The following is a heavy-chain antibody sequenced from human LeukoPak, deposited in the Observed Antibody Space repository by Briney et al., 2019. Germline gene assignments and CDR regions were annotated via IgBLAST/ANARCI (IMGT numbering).Heavy chain of an antibody. D-gene: IGHD2-8*01. V-gene: IGHV1-46*01. CDR3: ARDMLAVPSNWFDP. J-gene: IGHJ5*02. Sequence: ASVKVSYTASEYTFTTYYIHWVRQAPGQGLEGMGVINPSGGGTSYAQKFQGRVTMTRDTSTSTVYMDLRSLRSEDTAVYFCARDMLAVPSNWFDPWGQGTLVTVSS. CDR2: INPSGGGT. CDR1: EYTFTTYY.